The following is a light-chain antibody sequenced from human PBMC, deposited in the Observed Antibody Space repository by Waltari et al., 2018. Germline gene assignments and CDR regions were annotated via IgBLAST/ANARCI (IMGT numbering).Light chain of an antibody. CDR1: PRITGW. V-gene: IGKV1-5*03. Sequence: DIQLTQSPSTLSSSVGDRVTFTCRVSPRITGWLAWYQQKAGKVPKLLIYKASILESGVPSRFSGVVSGTEFTLTISSLQPDAFETCYCQHYDRFSATFGRGTKLDIK. CDR3: QHYDRFSAT. CDR2: KAS. J-gene: IGKJ1*01.